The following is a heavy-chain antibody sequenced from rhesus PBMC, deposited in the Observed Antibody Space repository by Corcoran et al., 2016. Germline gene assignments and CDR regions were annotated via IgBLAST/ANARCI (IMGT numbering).Heavy chain of an antibody. CDR2: INCSSGST. D-gene: IGHD6-13*01. J-gene: IGHJ1*01. CDR1: GGSISSNY. V-gene: IGHV4-165*01. Sequence: QVQLQESGPGLVKPSETLSLTCAVSGGSISSNYWSWIRQPPGKGLEWIGYINCSSGSTYYNPSLKSRVTISTATSKTQFSLKLSSVTAADTAVYYCARSYSSWSGLYFEFWGQGALVTVSS. CDR3: ARSYSSWSGLYFEF.